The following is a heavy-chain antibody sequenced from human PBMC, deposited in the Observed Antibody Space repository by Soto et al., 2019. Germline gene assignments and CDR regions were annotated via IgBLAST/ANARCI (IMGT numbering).Heavy chain of an antibody. V-gene: IGHV4-34*01. CDR3: ARGARVAMTTVTKFYYYYYTEV. D-gene: IGHD4-17*01. CDR1: GGSXSGYY. CDR2: INHSGST. Sequence: PSETLSLTCAVYGGSXSGYYWSWIRQPPGKGLEWIGEINHSGSTNYNPSLKSRVTISVDTSKNQFSLKLSSVTAADTAVYYCARGARVAMTTVTKFYYYYYTEVWGKGTTVTVSS. J-gene: IGHJ6*03.